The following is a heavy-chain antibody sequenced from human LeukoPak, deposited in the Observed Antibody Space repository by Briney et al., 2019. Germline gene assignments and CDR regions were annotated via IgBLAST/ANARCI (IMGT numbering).Heavy chain of an antibody. V-gene: IGHV3-7*01. D-gene: IGHD3-22*01. CDR3: ARASLAGQWLFVPLDY. CDR2: IKQDGSEK. J-gene: IGHJ4*02. CDR1: GFTFSNYW. Sequence: GGSLRLSCATSGFTFSNYWMSWVRQAPGKGLEWVANIKQDGSEKYYMDSVVGRFTISRDNSKNSLYLQMDSLRAEDTAVYYCARASLAGQWLFVPLDYWGQGTLVTVSS.